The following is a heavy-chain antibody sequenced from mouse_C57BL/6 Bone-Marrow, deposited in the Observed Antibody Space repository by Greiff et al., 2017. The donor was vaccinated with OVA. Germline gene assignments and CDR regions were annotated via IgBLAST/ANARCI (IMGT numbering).Heavy chain of an antibody. CDR1: GYTFTSYG. J-gene: IGHJ1*03. CDR3: ASGKLYYDSPYWYFDV. CDR2: IYPRSGNT. V-gene: IGHV1-81*01. D-gene: IGHD2-4*01. Sequence: VQLQQSGAELARPGASVKLSCKASGYTFTSYGISWVKQRTGQGLEWIGEIYPRSGNTYYNEKFKGKATLTADKSSSTAYMELRSLTSEDSAVYFCASGKLYYDSPYWYFDVWGTGTTVTVSS.